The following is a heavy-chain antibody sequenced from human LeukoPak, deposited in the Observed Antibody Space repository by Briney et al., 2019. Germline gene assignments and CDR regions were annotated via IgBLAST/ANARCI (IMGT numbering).Heavy chain of an antibody. V-gene: IGHV3-33*01. CDR2: MWSDGINK. Sequence: GGLLRLSCAASGFTFSSYAMHWVRQAPGKGLEWVALMWSDGINKYYADSVKGRFTISRDNSKNTLYLQMDSLRVEDTAVYYCARNNIFGYASGWPLDYWGQGTLVTVSS. D-gene: IGHD6-19*01. CDR1: GFTFSSYA. CDR3: ARNNIFGYASGWPLDY. J-gene: IGHJ4*02.